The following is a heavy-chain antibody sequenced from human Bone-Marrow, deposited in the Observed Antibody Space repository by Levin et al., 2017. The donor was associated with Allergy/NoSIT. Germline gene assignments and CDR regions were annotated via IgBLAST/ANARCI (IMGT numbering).Heavy chain of an antibody. D-gene: IGHD3-3*01. J-gene: IGHJ6*03. CDR1: GFTFSSYG. CDR2: ISYDGSNK. V-gene: IGHV3-30*18. Sequence: GGSLRLSCAASGFTFSSYGMHWVRQAPGKGLEWVAVISYDGSNKYYADSVKGRFTISRDNSKNTLYLQMNSLRAEDTAVYYCAKDQGDFWSGYYTGIMIYDYMDVWGKGTTVTVSS. CDR3: AKDQGDFWSGYYTGIMIYDYMDV.